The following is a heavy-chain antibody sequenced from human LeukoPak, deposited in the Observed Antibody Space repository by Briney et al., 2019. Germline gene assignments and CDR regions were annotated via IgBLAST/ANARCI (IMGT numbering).Heavy chain of an antibody. Sequence: ESGPTRVNPTQTLTLTCTFSGFSRSRSGMCGIWIRQPPANALEWLARIGWYGAKYYNTSLNTRVTISKDTSKKQVVLTITNMGPVDTATYYCARIRGQVGAAFGNYFDYWGQGTLVTVPS. CDR2: IGWYGAK. V-gene: IGHV2-70*11. J-gene: IGHJ4*02. D-gene: IGHD1-26*01. CDR3: ARIRGQVGAAFGNYFDY. CDR1: GFSRSRSGMC.